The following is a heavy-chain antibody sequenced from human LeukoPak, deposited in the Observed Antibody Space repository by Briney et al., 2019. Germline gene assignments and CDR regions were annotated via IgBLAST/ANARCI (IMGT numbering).Heavy chain of an antibody. V-gene: IGHV3-66*01. CDR3: ARFMGASEFDF. CDR1: GFTFSSYA. CDR2: MYSSGTT. D-gene: IGHD1-26*01. Sequence: GGSLRLSCAASGFTFSSYAMSWVRQPPGKGLEWVSVMYSSGTTYYADSVKGRFTISRDNSKSTAYLQMNSLRVEDTAVYYCARFMGASEFDFWGQGTLVTVSS. J-gene: IGHJ4*02.